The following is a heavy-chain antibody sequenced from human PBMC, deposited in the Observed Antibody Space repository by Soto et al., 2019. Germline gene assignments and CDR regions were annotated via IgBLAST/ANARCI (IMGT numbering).Heavy chain of an antibody. D-gene: IGHD2-8*01. CDR2: INPESTTV. CDR1: DITLNIDW. V-gene: IGHV3-74*01. J-gene: IGHJ4*02. Sequence: RGSMTLSCTASDITLNIDWTHWIRQAPGKGLVWVSRINPESTTVTYAGSVTGRFTISRDSAKNSLYMQMHGLSAEDTARYYCTRYTFGVWDSWGQGTLVTVSS. CDR3: TRYTFGVWDS.